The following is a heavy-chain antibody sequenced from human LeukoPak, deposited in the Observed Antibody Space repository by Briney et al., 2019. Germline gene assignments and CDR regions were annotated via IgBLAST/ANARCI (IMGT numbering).Heavy chain of an antibody. CDR1: GVSISSYY. D-gene: IGHD4-23*01. CDR3: ARHTTVVPPHYFDY. Sequence: SETLSFTCTVSGVSISSYYWSWIRQPPGKGLEWIGYVFYSGSTNYNSSLKSRVTMSLGTSKNQISLKLSSVTAADTAMYYCARHTTVVPPHYFDYWGQGTLVTVSS. J-gene: IGHJ4*02. V-gene: IGHV4-59*08. CDR2: VFYSGST.